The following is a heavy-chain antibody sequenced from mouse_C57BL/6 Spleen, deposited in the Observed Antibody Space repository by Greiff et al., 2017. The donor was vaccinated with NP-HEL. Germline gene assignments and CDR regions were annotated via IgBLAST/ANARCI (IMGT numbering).Heavy chain of an antibody. CDR1: GYTFTSYW. CDR3: AKGDYYGSWYFDV. CDR2: INPSNGGT. V-gene: IGHV1-53*01. J-gene: IGHJ1*03. D-gene: IGHD1-1*01. Sequence: VQLQQSGTELVKPGASVKLSCKASGYTFTSYWMHWVKQRPGQGLEWIGNINPSNGGTNYNEKFKSKATLTVDKSSSTAYMQLSSLTSEDSAVYYCAKGDYYGSWYFDVWGTRTTVTVSS.